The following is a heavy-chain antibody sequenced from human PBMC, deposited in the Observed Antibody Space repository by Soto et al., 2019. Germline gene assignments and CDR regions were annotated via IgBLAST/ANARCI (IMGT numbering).Heavy chain of an antibody. D-gene: IGHD3-10*01. J-gene: IGHJ5*02. CDR3: ARASPGVQYWFDT. Sequence: WETLSLTCTFSVGSISSYYWSCIRQAAGKGLEWIGRIYTSGSTNYNPSLKSRVTMSVDTSKNQFSLKLSSVTAADTAVYYCARASPGVQYWFDTWGKGTIATV. CDR2: IYTSGST. CDR1: VGSISSYY. V-gene: IGHV4-4*07.